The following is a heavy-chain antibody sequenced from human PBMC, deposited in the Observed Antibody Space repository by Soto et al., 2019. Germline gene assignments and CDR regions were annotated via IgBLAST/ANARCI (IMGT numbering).Heavy chain of an antibody. CDR3: ARFLVVLDAFDI. V-gene: IGHV4-39*01. Sequence: SETLSLTCTFSVGSIISSSYYWGWIRQPPGKGLEWIGSIYYSGSTYYNPSLKSRVTISVDTSKNQFSLKLSSVTAADTAVYYCARFLVVLDAFDIWGQGTMVTVSS. CDR2: IYYSGST. J-gene: IGHJ3*02. D-gene: IGHD2-15*01. CDR1: VGSIISSSYY.